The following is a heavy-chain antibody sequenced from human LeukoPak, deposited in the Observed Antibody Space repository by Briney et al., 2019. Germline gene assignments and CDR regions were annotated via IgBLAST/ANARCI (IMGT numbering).Heavy chain of an antibody. Sequence: GGSLRLSCVASGFTFSKYAMHWVRQAPGKGLEWVAVMSYDGVKKYYADSVKGRFSVSRDTSKSTLYLQMNSLKPKDTAVYYCTRDPYDSSGYYYRENDYWGQGTLVTVSS. CDR2: MSYDGVKK. CDR1: GFTFSKYA. D-gene: IGHD3-22*01. CDR3: TRDPYDSSGYYYRENDY. J-gene: IGHJ4*02. V-gene: IGHV3-30-3*01.